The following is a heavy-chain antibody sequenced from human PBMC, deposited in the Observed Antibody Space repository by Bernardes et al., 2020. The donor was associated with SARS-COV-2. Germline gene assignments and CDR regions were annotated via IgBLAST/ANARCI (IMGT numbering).Heavy chain of an antibody. CDR1: GYSFTTYW. CDR3: ARHLGGSFISPWGY. Sequence: GESRMISCKGSGYSFTTYWIGWVRQTPGKGLEWIGIIYPGDPGTIYSPSFQGQLTIALDKSIDTAHLQCSSLRASDSAIYYCARHLGGSFISPWGYWGQGTLVTVSS. D-gene: IGHD3-16*01. CDR2: IYPGDPGT. J-gene: IGHJ4*02. V-gene: IGHV5-51*01.